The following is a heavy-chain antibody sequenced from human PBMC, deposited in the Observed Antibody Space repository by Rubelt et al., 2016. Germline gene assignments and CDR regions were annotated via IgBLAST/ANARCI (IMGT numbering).Heavy chain of an antibody. CDR3: ARVWSVTTMAGY. V-gene: IGHV4-39*07. Sequence: GRGSYYWGWIRQPPGKGLEWIGSIYYSGSTYYNPSLKSRVTISVDTSKNQFSLKLSSVTAADTAVYYCARVWSVTTMAGYWGQGTLVTVSS. CDR2: IYYSGST. D-gene: IGHD3-10*01. J-gene: IGHJ4*02. CDR1: GRGSYY.